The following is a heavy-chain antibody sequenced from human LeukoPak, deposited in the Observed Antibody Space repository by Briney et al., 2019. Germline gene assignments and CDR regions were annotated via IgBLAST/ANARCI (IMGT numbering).Heavy chain of an antibody. V-gene: IGHV1-8*01. CDR1: GYTFTSYD. D-gene: IGHD3-22*01. Sequence: ASVTVSCKASGYTFTSYDINWVRQAPGQGLEWMGWMNPNSGNTGYAQKFQGRVTMTRNTSISTAYMELSSLRSEDTAVYYCAREYYYDSSGYYGDWGQGTLVTVSS. J-gene: IGHJ4*02. CDR2: MNPNSGNT. CDR3: AREYYYDSSGYYGD.